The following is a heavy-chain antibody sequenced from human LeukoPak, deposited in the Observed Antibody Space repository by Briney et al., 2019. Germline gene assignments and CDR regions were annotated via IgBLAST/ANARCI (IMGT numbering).Heavy chain of an antibody. V-gene: IGHV4-61*02. D-gene: IGHD6-13*01. Sequence: PSETLSLTCTVSGGSIRSGSYYWSWIRQPAGKGLEWIGRIHAGGSTNYNPSLKSRVTISADTSKNQFSLKLSSVTAADTAVYYCARAYSSSWYFNWFDPWGQGTLVTVSS. CDR1: GGSIRSGSYY. CDR3: ARAYSSSWYFNWFDP. CDR2: IHAGGST. J-gene: IGHJ5*02.